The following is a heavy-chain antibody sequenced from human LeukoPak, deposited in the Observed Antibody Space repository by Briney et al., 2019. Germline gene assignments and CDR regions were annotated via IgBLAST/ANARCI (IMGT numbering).Heavy chain of an antibody. V-gene: IGHV1-2*02. Sequence: ASVKVSCKASGYTFTGYYMHWVRQAPGQGLEWMGWINPNSGGTNYAQKFQGRVTMTRDTSISTAYMELSRLRSDDTAVYYRARVAGYGDYGARIFFEYWGQGTLVTVSS. J-gene: IGHJ4*02. D-gene: IGHD4-17*01. CDR3: ARVAGYGDYGARIFFEY. CDR1: GYTFTGYY. CDR2: INPNSGGT.